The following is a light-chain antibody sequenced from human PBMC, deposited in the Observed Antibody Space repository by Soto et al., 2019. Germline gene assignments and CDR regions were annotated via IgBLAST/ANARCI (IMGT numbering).Light chain of an antibody. J-gene: IGKJ5*01. Sequence: VLTQSPGTLSLSPGERATLSCRASQSVSRYLVWYQQKPGQAPRLLIYDASNRATGIPARFSGSGSGTDFTLTISSLEPEDFAVYYCQQRSNWPPITFGQGTRLEIK. CDR2: DAS. CDR3: QQRSNWPPIT. V-gene: IGKV3-11*01. CDR1: QSVSRY.